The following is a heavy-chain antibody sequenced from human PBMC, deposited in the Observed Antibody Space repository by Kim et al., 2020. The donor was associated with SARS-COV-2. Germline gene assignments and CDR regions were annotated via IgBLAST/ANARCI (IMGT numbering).Heavy chain of an antibody. CDR2: INHSGST. D-gene: IGHD3-10*01. J-gene: IGHJ4*02. V-gene: IGHV4-34*01. Sequence: SETLSLTCAVYGGSFSGYYWSWIRQPPGKGLEWIGEINHSGSTNYNPSLKSRVTISVDTSKNQFSLKLSSVTAADTAVYYCACSLDYGSGTCDYWGQGTLVTVSS. CDR1: GGSFSGYY. CDR3: ACSLDYGSGTCDY.